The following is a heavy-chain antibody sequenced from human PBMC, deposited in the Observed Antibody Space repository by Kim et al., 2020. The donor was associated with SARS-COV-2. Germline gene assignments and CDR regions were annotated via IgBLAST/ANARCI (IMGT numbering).Heavy chain of an antibody. CDR3: ARVRQVSYGDYVGHNWFDP. D-gene: IGHD4-17*01. CDR2: IYYSGST. CDR1: GGSISSYY. Sequence: SETLSLTCTVSGGSISSYYWSWIRQPPGKGLEWIGYIYYSGSTNYNPSLKSRVTISVDTSKNQFSLKLSSVTAADTAVYYCARVRQVSYGDYVGHNWFDPWGQGTLVTVSS. J-gene: IGHJ5*02. V-gene: IGHV4-59*13.